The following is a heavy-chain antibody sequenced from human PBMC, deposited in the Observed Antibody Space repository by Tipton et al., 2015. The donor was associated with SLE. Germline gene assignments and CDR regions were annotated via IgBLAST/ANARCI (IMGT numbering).Heavy chain of an antibody. Sequence: SLRLSCAASGFTFSSHWMSWVRQTPGKGLEWVANLNEDGSERNYVDSVKGRFTISRDNTKNSLYLEMNSLRVEDAALFFCARHRIGSRAYDYGGQGTTVTVSS. CDR3: ARHRIGSRAYDY. V-gene: IGHV3-7*01. CDR1: GFTFSSHW. J-gene: IGHJ4*02. CDR2: LNEDGSER. D-gene: IGHD6-6*01.